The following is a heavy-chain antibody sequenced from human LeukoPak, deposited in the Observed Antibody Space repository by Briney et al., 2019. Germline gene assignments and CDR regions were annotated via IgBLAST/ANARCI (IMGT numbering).Heavy chain of an antibody. CDR1: GGSISSYY. Sequence: PSETLSLTCTVSGGSISSYYWSWIRQPPGKGLEWIGYIYYSGSTNYNPSLKSRVTISVDTSKNQFSLKLSSVTAADTAVYYCARISSSNWYNERGAFDVWGQGTMVTVSS. CDR2: IYYSGST. CDR3: ARISSSNWYNERGAFDV. V-gene: IGHV4-59*01. D-gene: IGHD6-13*01. J-gene: IGHJ3*01.